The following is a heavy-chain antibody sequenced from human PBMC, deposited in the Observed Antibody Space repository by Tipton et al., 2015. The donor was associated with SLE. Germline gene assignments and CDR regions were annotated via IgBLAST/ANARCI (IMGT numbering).Heavy chain of an antibody. D-gene: IGHD3-9*01. J-gene: IGHJ3*01. CDR1: GGSIKSGVYY. Sequence: TLSLTCTVSGGSIKSGVYYWTWIRQPAGKGLEWIGHIYTTGSTSYNPSLKSRVSVSVDTSKNQLSLTLSAVTAADTAVYYCARGWIYEILTGYNAFDVWGQGEMVTVSS. CDR2: IYTTGST. CDR3: ARGWIYEILTGYNAFDV. V-gene: IGHV4-61*09.